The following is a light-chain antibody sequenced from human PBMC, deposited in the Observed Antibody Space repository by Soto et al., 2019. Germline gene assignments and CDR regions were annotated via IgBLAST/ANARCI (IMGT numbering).Light chain of an antibody. J-gene: IGLJ2*01. CDR2: EVA. CDR3: SSFAGNNNV. V-gene: IGLV2-8*01. Sequence: QSALTQPPSASGSPGQSVTISCTGTSSDVGGYDLVSWYQQHPGKAPKLILYEVAKRPSGVPARSSGSKSGNTASLTVSGLQPDDESDYYCSSFAGNNNVFGGGTKLTVL. CDR1: SSDVGGYDL.